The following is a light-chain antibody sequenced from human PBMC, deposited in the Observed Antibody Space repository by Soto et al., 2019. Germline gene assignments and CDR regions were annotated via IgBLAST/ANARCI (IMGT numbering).Light chain of an antibody. V-gene: IGKV1-39*01. Sequence: IPLTQSPSSLSASVGDRVTITCRASHSISTFLNWYQHTPGKAPKLLIYSASTLQSGVPPRFSGSGSGTDFTLTISSLQPEDFATYYCQQSYNTLTFGGGTKVEIK. CDR2: SAS. CDR1: HSISTF. CDR3: QQSYNTLT. J-gene: IGKJ4*01.